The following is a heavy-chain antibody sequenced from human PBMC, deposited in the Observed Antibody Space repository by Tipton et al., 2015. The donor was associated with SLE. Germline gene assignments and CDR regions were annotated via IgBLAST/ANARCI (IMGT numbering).Heavy chain of an antibody. CDR3: ARGEGATQGY. CDR2: IYYSGST. CDR1: GGSFSDYF. D-gene: IGHD1-26*01. J-gene: IGHJ4*02. Sequence: TLSLTCAVYGGSFSDYFWSWIRQPPGKGLEWIGSIYYSGSTYYNPSLKSRVTISVDTSKSQFSLKLSSVTAADTAVYYCARGEGATQGYWGQGTLVTVSS. V-gene: IGHV4-34*01.